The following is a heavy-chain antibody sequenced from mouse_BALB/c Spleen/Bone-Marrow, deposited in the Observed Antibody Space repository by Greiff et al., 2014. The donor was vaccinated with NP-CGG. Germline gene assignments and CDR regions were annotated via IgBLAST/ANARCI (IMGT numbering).Heavy chain of an antibody. J-gene: IGHJ2*01. Sequence: QVQLQQSGAELVRPGSSVKISCKASGYAFSSYWMNWVKQRPGQGLEWIGQIYPGDGDTNYNGNFKDKATLTTDKSSTTAYMQRSSRTAEDSAVYFCARGGRLTGYYFDYWGQGTTLTVSS. D-gene: IGHD4-1*01. CDR2: IYPGDGDT. CDR1: GYAFSSYW. CDR3: ARGGRLTGYYFDY. V-gene: IGHV1-80*01.